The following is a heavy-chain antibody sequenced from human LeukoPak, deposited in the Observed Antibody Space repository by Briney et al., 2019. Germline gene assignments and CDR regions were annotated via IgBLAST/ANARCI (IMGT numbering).Heavy chain of an antibody. V-gene: IGHV3-74*01. D-gene: IGHD1-26*01. CDR3: VREASGVSSSAFDV. Sequence: GGSLRLSCAASEFTFSTYCMHWVRQAPGKGLVWVSRINSDGTNTDYADSVKGRFTISRDNAKNTLYMQMNSLRVDDTAVYYCVREASGVSSSAFDVWGQGTMVTVSS. J-gene: IGHJ3*01. CDR2: INSDGTNT. CDR1: EFTFSTYC.